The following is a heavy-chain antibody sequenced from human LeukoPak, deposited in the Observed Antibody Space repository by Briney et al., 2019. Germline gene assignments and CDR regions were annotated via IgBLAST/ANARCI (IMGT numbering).Heavy chain of an antibody. J-gene: IGHJ4*02. D-gene: IGHD3-16*01. Sequence: SETLSLTCTVSGGSISGSSYYWGWIRQPPGKGLEWIGSIYYSGSTYYNPSLKSRVTISVDTSKNQFSLKLSSVTAADTAVYYCAKDVAWGSANMVRVFDYWGQGTLVTVSS. CDR1: GGSISGSSYY. V-gene: IGHV4-39*07. CDR3: AKDVAWGSANMVRVFDY. CDR2: IYYSGST.